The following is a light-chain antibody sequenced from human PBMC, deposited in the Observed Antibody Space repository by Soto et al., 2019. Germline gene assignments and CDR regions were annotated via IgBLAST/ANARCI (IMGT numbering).Light chain of an antibody. Sequence: DIQMTQSPSSLSAFVGDSVTVTCRASQPIGTSLHWYQQRAGTAPKVLISAATKLQSGVPSRFSGRGSGTDFTLTISNLQPEDSATYICQQGYNYPLTFGGGTKVEIK. V-gene: IGKV1-39*01. J-gene: IGKJ4*01. CDR1: QPIGTS. CDR3: QQGYNYPLT. CDR2: AAT.